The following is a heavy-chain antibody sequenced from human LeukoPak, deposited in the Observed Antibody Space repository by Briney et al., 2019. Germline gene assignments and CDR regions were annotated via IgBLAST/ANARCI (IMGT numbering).Heavy chain of an antibody. CDR3: ARPNSSSEGGWFDP. CDR2: IYYSGST. D-gene: IGHD6-6*01. Sequence: SETLSLTCTVSGGSISSYYWSWIRQPPGKGLEWIGYIYYSGSTNYNPSLKSRVTISVDTSKNQFSLKLSSVTAADTAVYYCARPNSSSEGGWFDPWGXXXXXTXSS. J-gene: IGHJ5*02. CDR1: GGSISSYY. V-gene: IGHV4-59*01.